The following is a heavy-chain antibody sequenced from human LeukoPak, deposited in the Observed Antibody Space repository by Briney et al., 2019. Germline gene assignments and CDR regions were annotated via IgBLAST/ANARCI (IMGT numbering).Heavy chain of an antibody. V-gene: IGHV4-38-2*02. D-gene: IGHD3-10*01. Sequence: SETLSLTCTVSGYSISSGYYWGWIRQPPGKGLEWIGSIYHSGSTYYNPSLKSRVTISVDTSKNQFSLKLSSVTAADTAVYYCARDDLYMVRGVMVGNYFDYWGQGTLVTVSS. CDR3: ARDDLYMVRGVMVGNYFDY. CDR2: IYHSGST. J-gene: IGHJ4*02. CDR1: GYSISSGYY.